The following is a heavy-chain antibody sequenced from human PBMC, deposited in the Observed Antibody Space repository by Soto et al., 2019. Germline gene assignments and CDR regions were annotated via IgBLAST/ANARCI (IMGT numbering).Heavy chain of an antibody. D-gene: IGHD1-26*01. Sequence: ASVKVSCKASGGTFSSYAISWVRQAPGQGLEWMGGIIPIFGNTGYAQKFQGRVTMTRNTSISTAYMELSSLRSEDTAVYYCASVPREGPPMDVWGQGTTVTVSS. V-gene: IGHV1-8*02. CDR2: IIPIFGNT. CDR1: GGTFSSYA. J-gene: IGHJ6*02. CDR3: ASVPREGPPMDV.